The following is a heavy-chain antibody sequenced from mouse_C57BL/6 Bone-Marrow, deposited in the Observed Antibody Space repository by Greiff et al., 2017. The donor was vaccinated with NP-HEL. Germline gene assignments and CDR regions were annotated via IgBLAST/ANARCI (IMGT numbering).Heavy chain of an antibody. CDR2: IYPGDGDT. Sequence: QVQLQQSGPELVKPGASVKISCKASGYAFSSSWMNWVKQRPGKGLEWIGRIYPGDGDTNYNGKFKGKATLTADKSSSTAYMQRSSLTSEDSAVYFCAKDGISGGSFDYWGRGTTITVSS. CDR3: AKDGISGGSFDY. CDR1: GYAFSSSW. J-gene: IGHJ2*01. V-gene: IGHV1-82*01. D-gene: IGHD1-1*02.